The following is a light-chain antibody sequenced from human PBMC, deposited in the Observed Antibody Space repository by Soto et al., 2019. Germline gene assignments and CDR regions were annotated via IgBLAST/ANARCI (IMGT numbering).Light chain of an antibody. CDR3: QQYGSSPET. V-gene: IGKV3-20*01. CDR1: QTVSSNC. J-gene: IGKJ1*01. Sequence: EMVLTQSPVTLSVYLGERATLSCRASQTVSSNCLAWYQQRPGQAPRLLIYGASSRAAGIPDRFSGSGSGTDFTLTISRLEPEDLAVYYCQQYGSSPETFGQGTKVDIK. CDR2: GAS.